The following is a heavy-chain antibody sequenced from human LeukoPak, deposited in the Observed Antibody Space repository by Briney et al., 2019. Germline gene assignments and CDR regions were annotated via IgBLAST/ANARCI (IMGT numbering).Heavy chain of an antibody. CDR3: ARDSSSTFYWYFDL. V-gene: IGHV4-59*01. D-gene: IGHD2-2*01. CDR1: GGSISSYY. J-gene: IGHJ2*01. Sequence: SETLSLTCTVSGGSISSYYWSWIRQPPGKGLEWIGYIYSSGSTNYNPSLKSRVTISVDTSKNQFSLKLSSVTAADTAVYYCARDSSSTFYWYFDLWGRGTLVTVSS. CDR2: IYSSGST.